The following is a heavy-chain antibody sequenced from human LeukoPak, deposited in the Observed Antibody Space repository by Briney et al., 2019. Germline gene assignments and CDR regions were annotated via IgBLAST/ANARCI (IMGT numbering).Heavy chain of an antibody. D-gene: IGHD7-27*01. CDR1: GFMFSSYA. CDR3: ALLGISFHFDL. J-gene: IGHJ4*02. CDR2: ISASTINT. Sequence: GGSLRLSCAASGFMFSSYAMTWVRQAPGKGLEWVSTISASTINTHYADSVKGRFTVSRDNPKNTLFLRMNSLRVDDTAVYYCALLGISFHFDLWGQGALVTVSS. V-gene: IGHV3-23*01.